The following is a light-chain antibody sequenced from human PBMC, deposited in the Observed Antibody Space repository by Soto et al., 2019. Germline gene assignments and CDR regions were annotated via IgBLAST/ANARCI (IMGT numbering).Light chain of an antibody. V-gene: IGKV1-39*01. Sequence: DIPVTQSPSYLAASLGDRGTITCRASQSISSYLNWYQQKPGKAPKLLIYAASSLQSGVPSRFSGSGSGTDFTLTISSLQPEDFATYYCQQSYSTPWTVGQGTKVDIK. J-gene: IGKJ1*01. CDR1: QSISSY. CDR2: AAS. CDR3: QQSYSTPWT.